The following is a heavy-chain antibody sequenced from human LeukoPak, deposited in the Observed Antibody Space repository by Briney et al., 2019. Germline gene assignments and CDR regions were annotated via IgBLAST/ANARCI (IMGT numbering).Heavy chain of an antibody. D-gene: IGHD3-22*01. CDR3: ARAENYDSSGYCARY. CDR1: GGSFSGYY. CDR2: INHSGST. J-gene: IGHJ4*02. Sequence: SETLSLTCAVYGGSFSGYYWSWIRQPPGKGLEWIGEINHSGSTNYNPSLKSRVTISVDTSKNQFSLKLSSVTAADTAVYYCARAENYDSSGYCARYWGQGTLVTVSS. V-gene: IGHV4-34*01.